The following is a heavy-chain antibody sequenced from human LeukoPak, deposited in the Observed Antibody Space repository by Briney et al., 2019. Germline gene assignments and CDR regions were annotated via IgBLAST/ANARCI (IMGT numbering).Heavy chain of an antibody. CDR3: ARGSGYYGEDFEY. CDR2: IYHSGST. J-gene: IGHJ4*02. Sequence: KPSETLSLTCTVSGYSISSGYYWGWIRQPPGKGLEWIGSIYHSGSTYYNPSLKSRVTISVDTSKNQFSLKLSSVTAADTAVYYCARGSGYYGEDFEYWGQGTLVTVSS. CDR1: GYSISSGYY. V-gene: IGHV4-38-2*02. D-gene: IGHD3-22*01.